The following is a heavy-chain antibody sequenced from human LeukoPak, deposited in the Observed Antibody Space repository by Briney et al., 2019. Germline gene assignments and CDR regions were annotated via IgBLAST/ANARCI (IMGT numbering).Heavy chain of an antibody. CDR1: GFTFSSYT. V-gene: IGHV3-30-3*01. D-gene: IGHD1-26*01. Sequence: GGSLRLSCAASGFTFSSYTMHWVRQAPGQGLEWVAIMSYDGSNKYYAESVKGRFTISRDNSKNTLYLQMNSLRAEDTAVYYCARETVGAPDYWGQGTLVTVSS. CDR3: ARETVGAPDY. J-gene: IGHJ4*02. CDR2: MSYDGSNK.